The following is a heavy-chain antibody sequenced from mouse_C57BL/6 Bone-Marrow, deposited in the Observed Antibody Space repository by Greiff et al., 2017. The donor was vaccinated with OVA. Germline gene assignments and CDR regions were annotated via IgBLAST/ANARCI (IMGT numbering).Heavy chain of an antibody. J-gene: IGHJ2*01. CDR2: IFPGSGST. D-gene: IGHD2-1*01. Sequence: VKLMESGPELVKPGASVKISCKASGYTFTDYYINWVKQRPGQGLEWIGWIFPGSGSTYYNEKFKGKATLTVDKSSSTAYMLLSSLTSEDSAVYFCARCLYGNYFDYWGQGTTLTVSS. V-gene: IGHV1-75*01. CDR3: ARCLYGNYFDY. CDR1: GYTFTDYY.